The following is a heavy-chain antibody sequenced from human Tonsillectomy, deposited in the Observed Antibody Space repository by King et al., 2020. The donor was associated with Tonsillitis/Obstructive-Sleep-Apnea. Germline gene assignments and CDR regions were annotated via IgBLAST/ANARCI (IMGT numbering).Heavy chain of an antibody. CDR2: IYWYDDK. J-gene: IGHJ3*02. D-gene: IGHD1-26*01. V-gene: IGHV2-5*01. CDR3: AHRTTTNDAFDI. Sequence: TLKESGPTLEKTTQTLTLTCTCSGFSLSTSGVAVFWFREPPGEALEWLALIYWYDDKRYSPSLKSRLTISKDTSKNQVVFTMTNMDPVDTATYYCAHRTTTNDAFDIWGQGTMVTVSS. CDR1: GFSLSTSGVA.